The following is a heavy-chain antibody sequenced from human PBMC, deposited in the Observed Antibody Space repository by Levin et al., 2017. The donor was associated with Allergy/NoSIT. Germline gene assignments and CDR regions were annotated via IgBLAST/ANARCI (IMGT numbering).Heavy chain of an antibody. CDR2: ISNDGKNK. D-gene: IGHD5-24*01. Sequence: GESLKISCAASGFTFSRHGMNWVRQAPGMGLEWVAVISNDGKNKNYAESVKGRFTISRDNSKNTLSLQMNSLRAEDTAVYYCVKDFQMGYWGQGTLVTVSS. J-gene: IGHJ4*02. CDR1: GFTFSRHG. CDR3: VKDFQMGY. V-gene: IGHV3-30*18.